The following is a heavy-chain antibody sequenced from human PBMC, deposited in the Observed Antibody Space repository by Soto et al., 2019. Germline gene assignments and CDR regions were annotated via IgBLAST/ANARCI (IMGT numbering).Heavy chain of an antibody. D-gene: IGHD1-26*01. J-gene: IGHJ6*02. CDR2: ISYDGSNK. V-gene: IGHV3-30*18. CDR1: GFTFSSYG. CDR3: AKAGGWEGGMDV. Sequence: PGGSLRLSCAASGFTFSSYGMHWVRQAPGKGLEWVAVISYDGSNKYYADSVKGRFTISRDNSKNTLYLQMNSLRAEDTAVYYCAKAGGWEGGMDVWGQGTTVTVSS.